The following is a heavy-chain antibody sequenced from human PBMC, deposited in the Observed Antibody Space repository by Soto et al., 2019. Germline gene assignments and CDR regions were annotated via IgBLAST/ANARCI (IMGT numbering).Heavy chain of an antibody. CDR1: GFTFSSYA. J-gene: IGHJ6*02. CDR2: ISYDGSNK. CDR3: ARAWGYCSSTSCQVLVWYYGMDV. V-gene: IGHV3-30-3*01. D-gene: IGHD2-2*01. Sequence: GGSLRLSCAASGFTFSSYAMHWVRQAPGKGLEWVAVISYDGSNKYYADSVKGRFTISRDNSKNTLYLQMNSLRAEDTAVYYCARAWGYCSSTSCQVLVWYYGMDVWGQGTTVTVSS.